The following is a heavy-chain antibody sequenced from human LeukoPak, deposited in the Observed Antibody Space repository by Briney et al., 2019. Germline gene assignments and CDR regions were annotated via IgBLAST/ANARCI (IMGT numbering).Heavy chain of an antibody. Sequence: PPRSLRLSCAATGLTVSTNYMAWISHAPRNGPDWVSIIYSGRSTSYADSVKSRFTISRDISKNTVYLQMNSLRVEDTAVYYCASYRYGSSFAFDIWGQGTMVTVSS. J-gene: IGHJ3*02. CDR3: ASYRYGSSFAFDI. CDR2: IYSGRST. CDR1: GLTVSTNY. D-gene: IGHD6-6*01. V-gene: IGHV3-53*01.